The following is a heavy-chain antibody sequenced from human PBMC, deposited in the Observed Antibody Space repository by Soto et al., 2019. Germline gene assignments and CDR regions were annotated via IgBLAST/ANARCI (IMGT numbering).Heavy chain of an antibody. CDR1: GFSISSSD. J-gene: IGHJ6*02. CDR2: LGTSGDT. V-gene: IGHV3-13*01. D-gene: IGHD3-3*01. Sequence: EVQLVASGGGLVQPGGSLKLSCVASGFSISSSDMHWVRQVMGKGLEWVSTLGTSGDTFYSGSVKGRFTISREDAKNSFHLQMNNLRAEDSAVYYCTRDRQIYRFYYYGMDVWGQGTAVTVS. CDR3: TRDRQIYRFYYYGMDV.